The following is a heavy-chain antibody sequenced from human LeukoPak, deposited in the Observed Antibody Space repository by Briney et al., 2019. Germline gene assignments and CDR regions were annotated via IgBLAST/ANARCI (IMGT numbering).Heavy chain of an antibody. CDR3: ARRDSSSWYRAFDI. J-gene: IGHJ3*02. CDR2: IYYSGST. D-gene: IGHD6-13*01. V-gene: IGHV4-59*08. Sequence: SETLSLTCTVSGGSLSSYYWSWIRQPPGKGLEWIGYIYYSGSTNYNPSLKSRVTISVDTSKNQFSLKLSSVTAADTAVYYCARRDSSSWYRAFDIWGQGTMVTVSS. CDR1: GGSLSSYY.